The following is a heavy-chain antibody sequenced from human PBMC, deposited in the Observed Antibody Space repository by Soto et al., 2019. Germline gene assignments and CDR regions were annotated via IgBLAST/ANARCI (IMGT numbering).Heavy chain of an antibody. Sequence: EVHLLESGGGLVQPGESLRLSCGTSGFPFSSCVMTWVRQAPGKGLEWVSSITKTNAGTYYADSVKGRFTISRDNSKNTMYLQMNNLRAEDTAVYYCAKGRISGRWYAEDWGQGTLVTVSS. V-gene: IGHV3-23*01. J-gene: IGHJ4*02. CDR3: AKGRISGRWYAED. CDR1: GFPFSSCV. CDR2: ITKTNAGT. D-gene: IGHD6-13*01.